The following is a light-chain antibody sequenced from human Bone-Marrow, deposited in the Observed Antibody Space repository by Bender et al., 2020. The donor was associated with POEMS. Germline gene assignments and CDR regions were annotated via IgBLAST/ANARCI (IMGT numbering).Light chain of an antibody. CDR1: AGAVTSGYY. J-gene: IGLJ3*02. CDR2: SAT. Sequence: QTVVTQEPSLTVSPGGTVTLTCASSAGAVTSGYYPNWFQQKPGQAPRPLIYSATNIYSWTPARFSGSLLGGKAALTLSGVQPEDEAEYYCLLYYGGAWVFGGGTKVTVL. V-gene: IGLV7-43*01. CDR3: LLYYGGAWV.